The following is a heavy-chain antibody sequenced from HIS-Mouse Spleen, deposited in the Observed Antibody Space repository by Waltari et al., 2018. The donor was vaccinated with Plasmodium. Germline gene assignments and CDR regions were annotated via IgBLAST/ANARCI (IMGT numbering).Heavy chain of an antibody. Sequence: QVTLRESGPALVKPTQTLTLTCTFSGFSLSTSGMCVPWIRQPPGKALEWLARIDWDDDKYYSTSLKTRLTISKDTSKNQVVLTMTNMDPVDTATYYCARTTYSSSSAKYYYDGMDVWGQGTTVTVSS. J-gene: IGHJ6*02. CDR2: IDWDDDK. D-gene: IGHD6-6*01. CDR3: ARTTYSSSSAKYYYDGMDV. V-gene: IGHV2-70*15. CDR1: GFSLSTSGMC.